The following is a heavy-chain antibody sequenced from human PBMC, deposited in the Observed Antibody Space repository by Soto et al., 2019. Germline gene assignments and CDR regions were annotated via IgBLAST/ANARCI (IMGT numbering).Heavy chain of an antibody. CDR1: GYTFTSYG. Sequence: ASVKVSCKASGYTFTSYGISWVRQAPGQGLEWMGWISAYNGNTNYAQKLQGRATMTTDTSTSTAYMELRSLRSDDTAVYYCASNFYGGEYYYYYGMDVWGQGTTVTVSS. CDR2: ISAYNGNT. D-gene: IGHD3-10*01. CDR3: ASNFYGGEYYYYYGMDV. V-gene: IGHV1-18*04. J-gene: IGHJ6*02.